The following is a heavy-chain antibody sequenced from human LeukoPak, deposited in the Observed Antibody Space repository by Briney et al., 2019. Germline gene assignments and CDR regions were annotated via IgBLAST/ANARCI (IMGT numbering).Heavy chain of an antibody. CDR3: AREAYCGGPSCFAVNYMDV. D-gene: IGHD2-21*01. Sequence: PGGSLRLSCVASGSGFTFSEFWMDWVRQAPGERLEWVANIKGDGSETYYVDSVKGRFTISRDTVKNSVYLQMNSLRADDTSLYRCAREAYCGGPSCFAVNYMDVWGKGTTVTVSS. J-gene: IGHJ6*03. V-gene: IGHV3-7*01. CDR2: IKGDGSET. CDR1: GSGFTFSEFW.